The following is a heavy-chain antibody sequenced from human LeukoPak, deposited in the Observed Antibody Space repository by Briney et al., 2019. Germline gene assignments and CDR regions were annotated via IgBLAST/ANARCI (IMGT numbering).Heavy chain of an antibody. CDR2: INLGGSAK. CDR1: GFTLSGYW. V-gene: IGHV3-7*01. D-gene: IGHD7-27*01. CDR3: AAWGKYNY. J-gene: IGHJ4*02. Sequence: GVSLRLSCAASGFTLSGYWMNWVRQSPGKGLEWVANINLGGSAKLYVDSVKGRFTISRDNAKNSLDLQMNSLKVEDTAVYYCAAWGKYNYWGQGTLVTVSS.